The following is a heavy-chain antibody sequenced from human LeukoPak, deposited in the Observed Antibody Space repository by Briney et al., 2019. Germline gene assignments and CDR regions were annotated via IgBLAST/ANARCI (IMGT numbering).Heavy chain of an antibody. CDR3: AREASSGWYGLGPRYYFDY. CDR1: GGTFSSYA. V-gene: IGHV1-69*05. D-gene: IGHD6-19*01. Sequence: ASVKVSCKASGGTFSSYAISWVRQAPGQGLEWMGRIIPIFGTANYAQKFQGRVTITTDESTSTAYMELSSLRSKDTAVYYCAREASSGWYGLGPRYYFDYWGQGTLVTVSS. J-gene: IGHJ4*02. CDR2: IIPIFGTA.